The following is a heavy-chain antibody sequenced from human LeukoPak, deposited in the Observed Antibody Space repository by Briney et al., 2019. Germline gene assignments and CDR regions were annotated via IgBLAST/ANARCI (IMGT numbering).Heavy chain of an antibody. V-gene: IGHV3-23*01. CDR1: GFTFSSYA. CDR3: AKEGYSSSWNADFDY. D-gene: IGHD6-13*01. J-gene: IGHJ4*02. Sequence: GGSLRLSCAASGFTFSSYAMSWVRQAPGKGLEWVSAISGNGRTTYYADSVKGRFTISRDNSKNTLYLQMNSLRAEDTAVYYCAKEGYSSSWNADFDYWGQGTLVTVSS. CDR2: ISGNGRTT.